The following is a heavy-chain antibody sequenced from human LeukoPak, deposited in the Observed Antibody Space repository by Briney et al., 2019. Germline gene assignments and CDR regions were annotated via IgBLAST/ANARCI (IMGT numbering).Heavy chain of an antibody. V-gene: IGHV4-39*01. CDR3: ARGVLFPTIFGVVNYDFDY. CDR2: MYYSGST. Sequence: MSSETLSLTCTVSGGSISSSSYYWGWIRQPPGKGLEWIGSMYYSGSTYYNPSLKSRVTISVDTSKNQFSLKLSSVTAADTAVYYCARGVLFPTIFGVVNYDFDYWGQGTLVTVSS. D-gene: IGHD3-3*01. J-gene: IGHJ4*02. CDR1: GGSISSSSYY.